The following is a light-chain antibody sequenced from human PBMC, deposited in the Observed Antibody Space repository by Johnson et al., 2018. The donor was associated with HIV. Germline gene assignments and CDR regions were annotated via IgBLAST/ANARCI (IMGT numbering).Light chain of an antibody. CDR3: GTWDSSLSAYV. J-gene: IGLJ1*01. CDR1: SSNIGSDP. Sequence: QSVLTQPPSASGTPGQRVTISCSGSSSNIGSDPVNWYQQLPGTAPKLLIYRNNQRPSGVPDRFSGSKSGTSASLAISGLQAEDEADYYCGTWDSSLSAYVFGTGTKVTVL. V-gene: IGLV1-44*01. CDR2: RNN.